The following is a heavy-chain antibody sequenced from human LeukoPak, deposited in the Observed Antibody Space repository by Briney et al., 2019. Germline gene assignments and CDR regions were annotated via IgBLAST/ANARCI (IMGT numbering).Heavy chain of an antibody. CDR2: IFHSGLT. Sequence: SETLSLTCTVSGVLISDGEWWSWVRQPPGKGLEWIGEIFHSGLTTYNPSLESRVTISVDTSKNQFSLTVSSLTAADTAVYYCTRDSGSSPGDWGQGILVTVSS. V-gene: IGHV4-4*02. D-gene: IGHD6-13*01. CDR3: TRDSGSSPGD. CDR1: GVLISDGEW. J-gene: IGHJ4*02.